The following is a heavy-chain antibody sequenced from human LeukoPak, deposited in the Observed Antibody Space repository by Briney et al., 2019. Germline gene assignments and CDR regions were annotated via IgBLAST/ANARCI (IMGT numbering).Heavy chain of an antibody. J-gene: IGHJ4*02. D-gene: IGHD1-26*01. V-gene: IGHV3-48*01. CDR2: ISSSSSTI. CDR1: GFTFSSYG. Sequence: GGSLRLSCAASGFTFSSYGMTWVRQAPGKGLEWVSYISSSSSTIYYADSVKGRFTISRDNAKNSLYLQLNSLRAEDTAVYYCARDLLGWELHYFDYWGQGTLVTVSS. CDR3: ARDLLGWELHYFDY.